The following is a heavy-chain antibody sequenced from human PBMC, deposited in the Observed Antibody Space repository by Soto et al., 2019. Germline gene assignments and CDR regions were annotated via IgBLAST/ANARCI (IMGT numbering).Heavy chain of an antibody. D-gene: IGHD3-16*01. CDR1: GGSFSGYY. J-gene: IGHJ5*02. CDR2: INHSGST. CDR3: VGGTWTRFWFDP. V-gene: IGHV4-34*01. Sequence: QVQLQQWGAGLLKPSETLSLTCAVYGGSFSGYYWSWIRQPPGKGLEWIVEINHSGSTNYNPSLKSRVTISVDTSKNQFSLKLSSVTAADTAVYYCVGGTWTRFWFDPWGQGTLVTVSS.